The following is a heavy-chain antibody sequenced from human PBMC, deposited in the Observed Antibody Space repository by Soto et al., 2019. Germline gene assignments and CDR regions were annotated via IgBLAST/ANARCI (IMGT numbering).Heavy chain of an antibody. J-gene: IGHJ4*02. CDR3: ARHVSIAAAGTGPFFDY. CDR1: GGSISSSYW. Sequence: SETLSLTCAVSGGSISSSYWWSWVRQPPGKGLEWIGEIYHSGSTYYNPSLKSRVTISVDTSKNQFSLKLSSVTAADTAVYYCARHVSIAAAGTGPFFDYWGQGTLVTVSS. D-gene: IGHD6-13*01. V-gene: IGHV4-4*02. CDR2: IYHSGST.